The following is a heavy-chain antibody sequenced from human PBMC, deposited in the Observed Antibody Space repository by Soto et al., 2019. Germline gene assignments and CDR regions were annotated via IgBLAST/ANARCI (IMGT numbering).Heavy chain of an antibody. CDR1: GGSFSGYY. CDR2: INHSGST. Sequence: QVQLQQWGAGLLKPSETLSLTCAVYGGSFSGYYWDWIRQPPGKGLEWIGEINHSGSTNYNPSLKSRVTISVDTSKNQLALKLSSVTAADTAVYYCARGYGSGSYSTVDFWGQGTLVTVSS. J-gene: IGHJ4*02. D-gene: IGHD3-10*01. V-gene: IGHV4-34*01. CDR3: ARGYGSGSYSTVDF.